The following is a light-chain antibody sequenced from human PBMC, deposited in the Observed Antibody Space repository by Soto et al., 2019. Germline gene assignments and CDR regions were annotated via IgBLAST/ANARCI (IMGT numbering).Light chain of an antibody. Sequence: DIQMTQSPSTLSASVGDRVTITCRASQSISYWLAWYQQKPGKTPKLLIFKASNLDSGVPSRFSASGSGTEFTLTISSLQPDDFATYYCQQYNSYSWTFGQGTKVEIK. J-gene: IGKJ1*01. CDR2: KAS. V-gene: IGKV1-5*03. CDR1: QSISYW. CDR3: QQYNSYSWT.